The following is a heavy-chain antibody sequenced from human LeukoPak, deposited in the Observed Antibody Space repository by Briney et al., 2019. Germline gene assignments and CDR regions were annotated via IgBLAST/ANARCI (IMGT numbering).Heavy chain of an antibody. CDR3: GRAHCGGESC. V-gene: IGHV3-7*01. D-gene: IGHD2-21*01. Sequence: GGSLRLSCAVFGFTISVDWMSWVRQAPGKGLEWVANINQDGSEKNYVDSVKGRFAISRDNTKNSLYLQMNSLRVEDTAVYYCGRAHCGGESCWGQGTLVTVSS. J-gene: IGHJ4*02. CDR1: GFTISVDW. CDR2: INQDGSEK.